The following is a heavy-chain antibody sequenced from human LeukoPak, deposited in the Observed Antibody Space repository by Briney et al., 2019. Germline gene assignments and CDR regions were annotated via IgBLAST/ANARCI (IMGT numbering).Heavy chain of an antibody. CDR2: ISAGGYNT. J-gene: IGHJ4*02. Sequence: GGSLRLSCAASGFTFSSYGMHWVRQAPGKGLEWVSSISAGGYNTYYADSVRGRFTISRDKSKNTLYLQMNSLRAEDTAVYYCSKDAHSSSSTGWGQGTLVTVSS. D-gene: IGHD6-13*01. CDR3: SKDAHSSSSTG. V-gene: IGHV3-23*01. CDR1: GFTFSSYG.